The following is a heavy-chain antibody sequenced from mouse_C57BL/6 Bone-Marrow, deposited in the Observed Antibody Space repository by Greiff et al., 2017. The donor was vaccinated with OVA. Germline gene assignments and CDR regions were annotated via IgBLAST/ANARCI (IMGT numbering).Heavy chain of an antibody. CDR2: IYPGDGDT. CDR1: GYAFSSYW. D-gene: IGHD1-1*01. J-gene: IGHJ1*03. CDR3: ANYYDGSSYYWYFDV. Sequence: VQLQQSGAELVKPGASVKISCKASGYAFSSYWMNWVKQRPGKGLEWIGQIYPGDGDTNYNGKFKGKATLTADKSSSAAYMQLSSLTSEDSAVYFCANYYDGSSYYWYFDVWGTGTTVTVSS. V-gene: IGHV1-80*01.